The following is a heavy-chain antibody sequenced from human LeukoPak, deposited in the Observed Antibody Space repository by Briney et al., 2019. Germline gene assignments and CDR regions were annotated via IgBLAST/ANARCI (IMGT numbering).Heavy chain of an antibody. CDR2: ISPSGDST. CDR3: ARNAFVTVPTVAAVYFDS. CDR1: ENSFTTSY. J-gene: IGHJ4*02. Sequence: GASVKVSCKASENSFTTSYIHWVRQAPGQGLEWMGIISPSGDSTTYAQKFQDRVTITRDTSTSTVYMDLSGLRSDDTAVYYCARNAFVTVPTVAAVYFDSWGQGTLVTVSS. D-gene: IGHD1-1*01. V-gene: IGHV1-46*01.